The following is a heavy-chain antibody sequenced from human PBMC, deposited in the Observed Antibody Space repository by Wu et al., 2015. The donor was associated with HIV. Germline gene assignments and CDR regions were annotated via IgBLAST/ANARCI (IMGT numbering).Heavy chain of an antibody. J-gene: IGHJ6*03. CDR1: GYSFTDYY. Sequence: VQLEQSGAQIQKSGASVTVSCKTSGYSFTDYYIHWVRQAPGQGLQWMGYINPDSGDTKYSQNFKGSVTMTRDTSLSTVYMVLTRPRLNDTAIYYCARDWRFRGVFDDLYMDVVGQRDNGCRLF. CDR3: ARDWRFRGVFDDLYMDV. D-gene: IGHD3-9*01. V-gene: IGHV1-2*02. CDR2: INPDSGDT.